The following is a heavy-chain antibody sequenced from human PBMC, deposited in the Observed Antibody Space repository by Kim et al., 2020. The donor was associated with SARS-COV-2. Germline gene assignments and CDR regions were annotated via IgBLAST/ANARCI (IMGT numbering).Heavy chain of an antibody. Sequence: TTHSPTLKSRVTISRDTSKNKYSLRLSAVAAADTAVYYCARGVAARSFDYWGQGTLVTVSS. J-gene: IGHJ4*02. V-gene: IGHV4-34*13. D-gene: IGHD6-6*01. CDR3: ARGVAARSFDY. CDR2: T.